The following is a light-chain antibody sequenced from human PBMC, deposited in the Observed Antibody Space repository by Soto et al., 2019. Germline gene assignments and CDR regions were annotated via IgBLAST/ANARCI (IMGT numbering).Light chain of an antibody. CDR2: DVS. CDR1: SSDVGGYNY. J-gene: IGLJ1*01. V-gene: IGLV2-14*01. CDR3: SSYTSSSTPYV. Sequence: QSVLTQPGSVSGSPGQSITISCTGTSSDVGGYNYVSWYQQHPGKAPKLMIYDVSNRPSGVSNRFSGSKSGNTASLTISGLQAEDEADYYCSSYTSSSTPYVFGTGTKLTVL.